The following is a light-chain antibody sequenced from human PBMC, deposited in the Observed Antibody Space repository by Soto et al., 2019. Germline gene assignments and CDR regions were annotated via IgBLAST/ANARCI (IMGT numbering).Light chain of an antibody. CDR3: QQYNYFPAT. J-gene: IGKJ1*01. V-gene: IGKV1-39*01. CDR2: AAS. CDR1: QSISSY. Sequence: IRVYQSPSSLSATVGDRVTITCRASQSISSYLNWYQQKPGKAPKLLIYAASSLQSGVPSRFSGSGSGTDFTLTISSLQPEDFATYYCQQYNYFPATFGQGTKVDI.